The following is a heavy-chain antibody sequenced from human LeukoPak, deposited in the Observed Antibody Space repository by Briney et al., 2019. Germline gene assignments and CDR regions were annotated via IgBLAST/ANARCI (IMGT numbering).Heavy chain of an antibody. Sequence: GGSLRLSCAASGFTFSSYAMSWVRQAPGKGLEWVSAISGSGGSTYYADSVKGRFTISGDNSKNTLYLQMNSLRAEDTAVYYCAKSRDSSGYINWFDPWGQGTLVTVSS. D-gene: IGHD3-22*01. CDR3: AKSRDSSGYINWFDP. J-gene: IGHJ5*02. CDR2: ISGSGGST. CDR1: GFTFSSYA. V-gene: IGHV3-23*01.